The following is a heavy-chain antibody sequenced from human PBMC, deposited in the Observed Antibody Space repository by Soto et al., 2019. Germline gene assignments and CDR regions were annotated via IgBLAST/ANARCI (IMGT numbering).Heavy chain of an antibody. CDR3: ATRLTPPYGMDV. J-gene: IGHJ6*02. D-gene: IGHD3-16*01. V-gene: IGHV3-73*02. CDR2: IRNKANSHAT. Sequence: EVQLVESGGGLVQPGGSLKLSCAASGFTFSGSAMHWDRQASGKGLEWVGRIRNKANSHATAYAASVKGRFTISRDDSKNTAYLQMNSLKTEDTAVYYCATRLTPPYGMDVWGQGTTVTVSS. CDR1: GFTFSGSA.